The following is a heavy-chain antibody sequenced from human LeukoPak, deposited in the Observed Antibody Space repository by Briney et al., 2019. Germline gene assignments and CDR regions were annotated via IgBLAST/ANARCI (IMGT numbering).Heavy chain of an antibody. D-gene: IGHD2-15*01. CDR3: ARVAGGSSDY. J-gene: IGHJ4*02. CDR1: GYSISSGYY. Sequence: SETLSLTCAVSGYSISSGYYWGSIRQPPGKGLEWIGSSYHTGNTDYNPSLKSRVTVSVDTSKNQFSLTLSSVTAADTAVYYCARVAGGSSDYWGQGTLVTVSS. V-gene: IGHV4-38-2*01. CDR2: SYHTGNT.